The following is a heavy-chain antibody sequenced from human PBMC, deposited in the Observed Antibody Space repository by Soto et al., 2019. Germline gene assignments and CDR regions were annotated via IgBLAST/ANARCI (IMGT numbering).Heavy chain of an antibody. J-gene: IGHJ5*02. V-gene: IGHV3-74*01. Sequence: EVQLVESGGGLVQPGGSLRLSCAASGFTFNNYWMHWVRQAPGKGLMWVSRINPVGSRTTYADSVKGRFAISRDNAKNTLYLQMNSLRAEDTAVYYCARVKLGSYDWFDPWGQGTLVTVSS. CDR3: ARVKLGSYDWFDP. D-gene: IGHD3-16*01. CDR1: GFTFNNYW. CDR2: INPVGSRT.